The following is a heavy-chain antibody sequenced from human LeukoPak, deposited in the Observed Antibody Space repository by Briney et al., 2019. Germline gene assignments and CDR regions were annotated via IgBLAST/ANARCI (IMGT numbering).Heavy chain of an antibody. CDR3: TTLSHDIHY. Sequence: GGSLRLSCAASGFIFSNAWMTWVRQAPGKGLEWVGRLKSNPSGGTADYAAPVEGRFIISRDGSKSTLYLQMNSLKIEDTAVYFCTTLSHDIHYWGQGTLVTVSS. CDR1: GFIFSNAW. J-gene: IGHJ4*02. CDR2: LKSNPSGGTA. V-gene: IGHV3-15*01. D-gene: IGHD3-9*01.